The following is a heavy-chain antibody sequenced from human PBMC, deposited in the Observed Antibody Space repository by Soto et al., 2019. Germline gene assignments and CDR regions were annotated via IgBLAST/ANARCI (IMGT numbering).Heavy chain of an antibody. J-gene: IGHJ6*02. CDR3: TTDLGLSIDCSSTSCYNSLYYYYGMDV. CDR1: GFTFSNAW. D-gene: IGHD2-2*02. V-gene: IGHV3-15*01. CDR2: IKSKTDGGTT. Sequence: EVQLVESGGGLVKPGGSLRLSCAASGFTFSNAWMSWVRQAPGKGLEWVGRIKSKTDGGTTDYAAPVKGRFTISRDDSKNTLYLQMNSLNTEDTAVYYCTTDLGLSIDCSSTSCYNSLYYYYGMDVWGQGTTVTVSS.